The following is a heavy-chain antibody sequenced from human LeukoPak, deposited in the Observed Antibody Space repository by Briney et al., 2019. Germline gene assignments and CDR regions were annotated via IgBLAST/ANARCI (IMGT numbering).Heavy chain of an antibody. J-gene: IGHJ6*02. CDR3: AKGGYQLLYRYYYYGMDV. D-gene: IGHD2-2*02. CDR1: GYTFTSYD. Sequence: ASVKVSCKASGYTFTSYDINWVRQATGQGLEWMVWMNPNSGNTGYAQKFQGRVTMTRSTSISTAYMELSSLRSEDTAVYYCAKGGYQLLYRYYYYGMDVWGQGTTVTVSS. V-gene: IGHV1-8*01. CDR2: MNPNSGNT.